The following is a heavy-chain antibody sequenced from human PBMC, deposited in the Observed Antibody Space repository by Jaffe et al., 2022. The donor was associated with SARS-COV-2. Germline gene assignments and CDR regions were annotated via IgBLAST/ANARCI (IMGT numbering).Heavy chain of an antibody. CDR3: ATMGATDAFDI. V-gene: IGHV4-59*01. CDR1: GGSISSYY. D-gene: IGHD1-26*01. J-gene: IGHJ3*02. CDR2: IYYSGST. Sequence: QVQLQESGPGLVKPSETLSLTCTVSGGSISSYYWSWIRQPPGKGLEWIGYIYYSGSTNYNPSLKSRVTISVDTSKNQFSLKLSSVTAADTAVYYCATMGATDAFDIWGQGTMVTVSS.